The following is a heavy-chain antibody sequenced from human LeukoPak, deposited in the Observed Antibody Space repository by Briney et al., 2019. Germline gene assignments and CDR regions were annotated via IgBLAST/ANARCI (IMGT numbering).Heavy chain of an antibody. CDR3: ASHNSGNYYYYGMDV. Sequence: PSETLSLTCAVYGGPFSGYYWGWIRQPPGKGLEWIGEINHSGSTNYNPSLKSRVTISADTSKNQFSLKLSSVTAADTAVYYCASHNSGNYYYYGMDVWGQGTTVTVSS. V-gene: IGHV4-34*01. J-gene: IGHJ6*02. CDR2: INHSGST. CDR1: GGPFSGYY. D-gene: IGHD6-19*01.